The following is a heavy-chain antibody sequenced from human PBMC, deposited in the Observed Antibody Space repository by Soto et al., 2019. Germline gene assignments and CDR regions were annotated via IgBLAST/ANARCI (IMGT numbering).Heavy chain of an antibody. Sequence: GGSLRLSCAASGFTFSSYAMSWVRQAPGKGLEWVSTLSGSGGNAYYADSVKGRFSISRDNSKNTLRLQMNSLRADDTAVYYCAKDGASGSYPPYYYFGMDVWGQGTTVTV. D-gene: IGHD1-26*01. CDR1: GFTFSSYA. V-gene: IGHV3-23*01. CDR2: LSGSGGNA. CDR3: AKDGASGSYPPYYYFGMDV. J-gene: IGHJ6*02.